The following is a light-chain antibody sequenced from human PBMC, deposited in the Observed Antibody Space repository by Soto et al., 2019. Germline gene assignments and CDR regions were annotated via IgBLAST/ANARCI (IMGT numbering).Light chain of an antibody. Sequence: QPVMTQSPSASASLGGSVKLTCTLSSGHSSYAIAWHQQQLEKGPRYLMKLNSDGSHSKGDGIPDRFSGSSSGAERYLTISSLQSEDEADYYCQTWGTGIRVFGGGTKLTVL. CDR2: LNSDGSH. CDR3: QTWGTGIRV. V-gene: IGLV4-69*01. J-gene: IGLJ3*02. CDR1: SGHSSYA.